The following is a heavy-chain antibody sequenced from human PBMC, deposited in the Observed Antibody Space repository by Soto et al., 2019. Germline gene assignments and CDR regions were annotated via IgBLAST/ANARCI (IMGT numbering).Heavy chain of an antibody. Sequence: QVHLVQSGAEVKKPGASVKVSCKGCGYAFTTYGITWVRQAPGQGLEWMGWISDHNGNTNYAQKLQGRVTVTRDTSTSTAYMELRSLRSDDTTVYYCARGRYGDYWGQGALVTVSS. CDR1: GYAFTTYG. CDR2: ISDHNGNT. D-gene: IGHD1-1*01. CDR3: ARGRYGDY. J-gene: IGHJ4*02. V-gene: IGHV1-18*01.